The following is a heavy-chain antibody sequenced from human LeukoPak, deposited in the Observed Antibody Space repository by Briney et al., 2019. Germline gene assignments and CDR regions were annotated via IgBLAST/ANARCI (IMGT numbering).Heavy chain of an antibody. J-gene: IGHJ4*02. D-gene: IGHD2-8*01. V-gene: IGHV1-18*01. CDR1: GYSENFYG. CDR2: ISAQHGQT. CDR3: AGSLGYCTSNVCYLKY. Sequence: ASVKVSCKTSGYSENFYGITWVRQVAGQGLEWMGWISAQHGQTEYAPNSQDRVTMTTDTYTNTAYMELRSLRSDDTTVYYCAGSLGYCTSNVCYLKYWGQGALVTVSS.